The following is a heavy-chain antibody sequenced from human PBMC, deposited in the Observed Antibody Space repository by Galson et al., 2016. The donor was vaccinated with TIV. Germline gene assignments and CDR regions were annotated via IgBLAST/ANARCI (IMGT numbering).Heavy chain of an antibody. Sequence: SLRLSCAASGFTFSSYSMNWVRQAPGKGLEWVSYISSSSSSIYYADSVKGRFTISRDNVKNSLYLQMTGLRAEDTAVYYCARDLAKGWIVVAQGAFDIWGQGTMVTVSS. V-gene: IGHV3-48*01. CDR1: GFTFSSYS. J-gene: IGHJ3*02. CDR2: ISSSSSSI. CDR3: ARDLAKGWIVVAQGAFDI. D-gene: IGHD3-22*01.